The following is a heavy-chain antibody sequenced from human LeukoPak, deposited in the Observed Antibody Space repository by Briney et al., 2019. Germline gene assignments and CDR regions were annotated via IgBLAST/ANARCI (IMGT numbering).Heavy chain of an antibody. D-gene: IGHD3-10*01. Sequence: GGSLRLPCVASGFTFRSYWMTWVRQAPGKGLEWVATIKEDGSDKYYVDSVRGRFTISRDNAENSVYLQMNRLTAEDTALYYCVRDGIRDIPGIITIRYDYWGQGTLVTVSS. CDR2: IKEDGSDK. J-gene: IGHJ4*02. CDR3: VRDGIRDIPGIITIRYDY. CDR1: GFTFRSYW. V-gene: IGHV3-7*05.